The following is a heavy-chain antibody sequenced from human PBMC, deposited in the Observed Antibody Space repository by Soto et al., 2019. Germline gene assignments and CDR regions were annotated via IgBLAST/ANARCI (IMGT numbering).Heavy chain of an antibody. V-gene: IGHV3-7*05. Sequence: EVQLVESGGGLVQPGGSLRLSCAASGFTFSNNWMSWVRQAPGKGLEWVANIKQDGSEKNYVDSVKGRFTISRDNAKNSLYLQINSLSAEDTAVYYCAREEVAVTTVWDYYYAMDVWGQGTTVTVSS. D-gene: IGHD4-4*01. CDR1: GFTFSNNW. CDR3: AREEVAVTTVWDYYYAMDV. J-gene: IGHJ6*02. CDR2: IKQDGSEK.